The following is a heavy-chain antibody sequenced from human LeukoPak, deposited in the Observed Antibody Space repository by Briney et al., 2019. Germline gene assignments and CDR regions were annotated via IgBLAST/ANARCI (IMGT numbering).Heavy chain of an antibody. D-gene: IGHD2-15*01. CDR2: INPNSGGT. CDR3: ARTRAVVVVAAMGY. CDR1: GYTFTGYY. J-gene: IGHJ4*02. V-gene: IGHV1-2*02. Sequence: ASVKVSCKASGYTFTGYYMHWVRQAPGQGLEWMGWINPNSGGTNYAQKFQGRVTMTRDTSISTAYMELSRLRSDDTAVYYCARTRAVVVVAAMGYWGQGTLVTVSS.